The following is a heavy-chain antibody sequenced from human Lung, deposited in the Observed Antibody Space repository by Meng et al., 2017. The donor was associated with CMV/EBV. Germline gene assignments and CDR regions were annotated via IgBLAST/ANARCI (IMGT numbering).Heavy chain of an antibody. D-gene: IGHD1-26*01. V-gene: IGHV1-18*01. CDR2: ISAYNGNT. CDR1: GYSFTELS. CDR3: ARVEVGITSGDY. J-gene: IGHJ4*02. Sequence: QLLSSGAEVKKPWASVKVSCKVSGYSFTELSIHWVRQAPGKGLEWMGWISAYNGNTNYAQTLQGRLTMTTDTSTSTAYMELRSLRSDDTAVYYCARVEVGITSGDYWGQGTLVTVSS.